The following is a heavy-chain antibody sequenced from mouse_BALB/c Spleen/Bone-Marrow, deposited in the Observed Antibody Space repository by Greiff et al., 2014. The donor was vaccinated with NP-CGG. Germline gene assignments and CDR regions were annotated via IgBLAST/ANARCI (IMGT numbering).Heavy chain of an antibody. D-gene: IGHD3-3*01. CDR1: GFSLTSYG. V-gene: IGHV2-2*02. J-gene: IGHJ2*01. CDR3: ATPGTYYFDY. Sequence: QVQLQQSGSGLVQPSQSLSITCTVSGFSLTSYGVHWVRQSPGKGLEWLGVIWSGGSTDYNAAFISRLIISKDNSKSQVFFKMTSLQANDSAIYYCATPGTYYFDYWGQGTTLTVSS. CDR2: IWSGGST.